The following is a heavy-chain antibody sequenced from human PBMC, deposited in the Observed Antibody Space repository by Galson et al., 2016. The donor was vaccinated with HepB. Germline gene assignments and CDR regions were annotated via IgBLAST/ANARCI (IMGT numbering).Heavy chain of an antibody. CDR1: GGSVSSRTYY. D-gene: IGHD6-13*01. J-gene: IGHJ4*02. CDR2: INYSGRT. Sequence: SETLSLTCTVSGGSVSSRTYYWAWVRQPPGKGLEWIGSINYSGRTFYRPSLKSRLTISMDTSKNQFSLKLNSVTAADTAIYYCTREQESAGDYWGQGALVTVSS. CDR3: TREQESAGDY. V-gene: IGHV4-39*02.